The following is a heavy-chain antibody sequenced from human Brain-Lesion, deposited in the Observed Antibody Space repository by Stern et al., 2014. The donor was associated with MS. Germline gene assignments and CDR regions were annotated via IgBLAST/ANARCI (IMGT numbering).Heavy chain of an antibody. D-gene: IGHD3-3*01. V-gene: IGHV3-7*01. CDR3: ARVYNTIYGIVTQRGSGMDV. Sequence: EVQLVESGGGLVQPGGSLTISCTAAGFTFGNYWMTWVRQAPGKGLEWVAHIKEDGTEKNYVDSVKGRFTISRDNARNSLYLQMKSLRVEDTALYYCARVYNTIYGIVTQRGSGMDVWGQGTTVIVSS. J-gene: IGHJ6*02. CDR1: GFTFGNYW. CDR2: IKEDGTEK.